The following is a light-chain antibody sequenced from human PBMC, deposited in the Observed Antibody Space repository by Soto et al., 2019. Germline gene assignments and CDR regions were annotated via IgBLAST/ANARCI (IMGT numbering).Light chain of an antibody. CDR1: QSVSSSY. CDR3: HLYGSSPPRT. Sequence: EIVLTQSPGTLSLSPGERATLSCRASQSVSSSYLAWYQQTPGQAPRLLIYGASSRATGIPDRFSGSGSGTDVTLPISRLEPEDFAVYYCHLYGSSPPRTFGQGTELEI. J-gene: IGKJ2*01. V-gene: IGKV3-20*01. CDR2: GAS.